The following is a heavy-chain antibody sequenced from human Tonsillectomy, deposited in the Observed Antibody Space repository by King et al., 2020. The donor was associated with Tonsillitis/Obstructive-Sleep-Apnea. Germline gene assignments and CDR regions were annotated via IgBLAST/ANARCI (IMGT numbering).Heavy chain of an antibody. J-gene: IGHJ4*02. V-gene: IGHV5-51*01. CDR3: ARVLAVAGINLGVDF. D-gene: IGHD6-19*01. CDR1: GYSFSNLW. CDR2: IYPGDSDT. Sequence: QLVQSGAEVKKPGESLKISFKGSGYSFSNLWIGWVRQMPGKGLEWMGIIYPGDSDTRYSPSFQGQVTISADKSISTAYLQWSSLKASDTAMYYCARVLAVAGINLGVDFWGQGTLVTVSS.